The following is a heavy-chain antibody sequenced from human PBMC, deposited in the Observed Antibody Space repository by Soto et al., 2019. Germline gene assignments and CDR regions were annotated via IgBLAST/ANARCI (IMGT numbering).Heavy chain of an antibody. V-gene: IGHV4-39*07. Sequence: SETLSLTCTVSGGSISSGDYYWSWIRQPPGKGLEWIGEIYHSGSTNYNPSLKSRVTISVDKSKNQFSLNLSSVTAADTAIYYCARLPVVRGVIILDYWGQGTLVTVSS. J-gene: IGHJ4*02. CDR1: GGSISSGDYY. D-gene: IGHD3-10*01. CDR2: IYHSGST. CDR3: ARLPVVRGVIILDY.